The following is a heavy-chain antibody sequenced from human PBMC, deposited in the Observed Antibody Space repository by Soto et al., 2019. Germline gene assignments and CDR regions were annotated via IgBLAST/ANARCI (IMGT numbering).Heavy chain of an antibody. CDR3: ARDGGAVRGSPVDY. J-gene: IGHJ4*02. Sequence: QVQLVQSGAEVKKPGSSVKVSCKASGGTFSSYGMHWVRQAPGKGLEWVAVIWYDGSNKYYADSVKGRFTISRDNSKNTLYLQMNSLRAEDTAVYYCARDGGAVRGSPVDYWGQGTLVTVSS. V-gene: IGHV3-33*01. CDR2: IWYDGSNK. D-gene: IGHD3-10*01. CDR1: GGTFSSYG.